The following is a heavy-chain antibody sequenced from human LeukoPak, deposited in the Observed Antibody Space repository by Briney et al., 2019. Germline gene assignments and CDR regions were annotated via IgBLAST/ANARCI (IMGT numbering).Heavy chain of an antibody. D-gene: IGHD2-15*01. J-gene: IGHJ5*02. CDR1: GGSISSSSYY. CDR2: IYYSGST. Sequence: SETLSLTCTVSGGSISSSSYYWGWIRQPPGKGLEWIGSIYYSGSTYYNPSLKSRVTISVDTSKNQFSLKLSSVTAADTAVYYCARDNSYCTGGSCYYNWFDPWGQGTLVTVSS. V-gene: IGHV4-39*02. CDR3: ARDNSYCTGGSCYYNWFDP.